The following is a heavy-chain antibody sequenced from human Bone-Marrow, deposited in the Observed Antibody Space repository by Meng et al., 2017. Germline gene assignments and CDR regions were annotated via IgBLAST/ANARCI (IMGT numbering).Heavy chain of an antibody. CDR2: IYYSGST. Sequence: SETLSLTCAVYGGSFSGYYWSWIRQPPGKGLEWIGYIYYSGSTNYNPSLKSRVTISVDTSKNQFSLKLSSVTAADAAMYYCAREFHHYYGSGSSFTNWFDPWGQGTLVTVSS. J-gene: IGHJ5*02. D-gene: IGHD3-10*01. CDR3: AREFHHYYGSGSSFTNWFDP. CDR1: GGSFSGYY. V-gene: IGHV4-59*01.